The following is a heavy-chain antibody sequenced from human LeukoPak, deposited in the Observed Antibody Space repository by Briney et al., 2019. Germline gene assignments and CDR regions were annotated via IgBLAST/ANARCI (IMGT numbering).Heavy chain of an antibody. Sequence: GGSLRLSCAASGFTFSTYSMNWVRQAPGKGLEWVSSISGSSSYTFYADSVRGRFTISRDNAKNSLYLLMNSLRAEDTAVYYCARGTTGGYSPSHWGQGTLVTVSS. CDR1: GFTFSTYS. CDR2: ISGSSSYT. V-gene: IGHV3-21*01. CDR3: ARGTTGGYSPSH. D-gene: IGHD5-12*01. J-gene: IGHJ4*02.